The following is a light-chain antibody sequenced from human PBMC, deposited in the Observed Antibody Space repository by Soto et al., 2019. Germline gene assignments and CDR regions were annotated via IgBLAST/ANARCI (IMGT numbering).Light chain of an antibody. CDR3: QQYGNWPLT. V-gene: IGKV3-11*01. J-gene: IGKJ4*01. Sequence: EIVLTQSPGTLSLSPGERASLSCRASQSVGNFLVWYQQKPGRAPSLLIYDTSNRATGIPARFSGSGSGTDFTLTISSLEPEDFAIYYCQQYGNWPLTFGGGTKVEIK. CDR2: DTS. CDR1: QSVGNF.